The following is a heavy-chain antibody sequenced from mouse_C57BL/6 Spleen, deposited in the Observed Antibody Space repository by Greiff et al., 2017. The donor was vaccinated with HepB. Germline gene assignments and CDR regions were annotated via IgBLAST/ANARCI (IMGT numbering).Heavy chain of an antibody. V-gene: IGHV2-2*01. J-gene: IGHJ2*01. Sequence: QVQLKESGPGLVQPSQSLSITCTVSGFSLTSYGVHWVRQSPGKGLEWLGVIWSGGSTDYNAAFISRLSISKDNSKSQVFFKMNSLQADDTAIYYCARVYYGKGALGYWGQGTTLTVSS. CDR1: GFSLTSYG. CDR3: ARVYYGKGALGY. CDR2: IWSGGST. D-gene: IGHD2-1*01.